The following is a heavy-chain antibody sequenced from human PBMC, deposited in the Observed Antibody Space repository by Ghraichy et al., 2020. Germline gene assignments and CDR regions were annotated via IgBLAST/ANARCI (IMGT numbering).Heavy chain of an antibody. CDR1: GGSISSYY. CDR3: AREGRQLLNTTPLLFDP. J-gene: IGHJ5*02. D-gene: IGHD2-2*01. Sequence: SETLSLTCTVSGGSISSYYWSWIRQPAGKGLEWIGRIYTSGSTNYNPSLKSRVTMSVDTSKNQFSLKLSSVTAADTAVYYCAREGRQLLNTTPLLFDPWGQGTLVTVSS. V-gene: IGHV4-4*07. CDR2: IYTSGST.